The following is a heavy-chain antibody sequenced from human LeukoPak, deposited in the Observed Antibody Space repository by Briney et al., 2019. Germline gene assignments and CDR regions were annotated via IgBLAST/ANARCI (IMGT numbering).Heavy chain of an antibody. V-gene: IGHV1-2*06. CDR1: GYTFTGYY. CDR2: INPNSGGT. Sequence: VASVTVSCTASGYTFTGYYMHWVRQAPGQGLEWMGRINPNSGGTNYAQKLQGRVTMTTDTSTSTAYMELRSLRSDDTAVYYCARSSSSGFDYWGQGTLVTVSS. CDR3: ARSSSSGFDY. J-gene: IGHJ4*02. D-gene: IGHD6-13*01.